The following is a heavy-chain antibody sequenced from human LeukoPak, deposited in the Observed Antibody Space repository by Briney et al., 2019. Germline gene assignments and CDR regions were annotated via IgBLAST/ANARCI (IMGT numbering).Heavy chain of an antibody. J-gene: IGHJ4*02. D-gene: IGHD2-15*01. Sequence: ASVKVSCKASGYTFTSYAMNWVRQAPGQGLEWMGWINTNTGNPTYAQGFTGRFVFSLDTSVSTAYLQISSLKAEDTAVYYCARDSGGGYCSGGSCYNEAYYFDYWGQGTLVTVSS. CDR3: ARDSGGGYCSGGSCYNEAYYFDY. V-gene: IGHV7-4-1*02. CDR1: GYTFTSYA. CDR2: INTNTGNP.